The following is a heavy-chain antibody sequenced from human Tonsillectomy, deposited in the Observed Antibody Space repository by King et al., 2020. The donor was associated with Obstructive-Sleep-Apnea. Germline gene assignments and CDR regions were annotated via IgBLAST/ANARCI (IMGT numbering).Heavy chain of an antibody. CDR1: GFTFSRYW. Sequence: VQLVESGGGLVQPGGSLRLSCAASGFTFSRYWMSWVRQAPGKGLEWVANINQDGSEKHYVDSVKGRFTISRDSAKNSLYLQMNSLRAEDTSVYYCASGVGWERGDAFDIWGQGTMVTVSS. CDR2: INQDGSEK. D-gene: IGHD1-26*01. V-gene: IGHV3-7*01. CDR3: ASGVGWERGDAFDI. J-gene: IGHJ3*02.